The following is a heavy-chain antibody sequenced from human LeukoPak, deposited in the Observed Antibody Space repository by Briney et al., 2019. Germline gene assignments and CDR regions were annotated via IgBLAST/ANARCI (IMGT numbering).Heavy chain of an antibody. J-gene: IGHJ4*02. V-gene: IGHV4-34*01. Sequence: SETLSLTRAVYGGSFSGYYWSWIRQPPGEGLEWIGEINHSGSTNYNPSLKSRVTISVDTSKNQFSLKLSSVTAADTAVYYCARVGYSSSSYFDYWGQGTLVTVSS. CDR2: INHSGST. CDR1: GGSFSGYY. D-gene: IGHD6-6*01. CDR3: ARVGYSSSSYFDY.